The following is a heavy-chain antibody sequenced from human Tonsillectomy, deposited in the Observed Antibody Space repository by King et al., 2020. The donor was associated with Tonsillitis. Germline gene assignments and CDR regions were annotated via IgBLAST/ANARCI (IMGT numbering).Heavy chain of an antibody. V-gene: IGHV3-30*18. D-gene: IGHD3-9*01. J-gene: IGHJ6*02. CDR2: ISYDGSNK. CDR3: AKDSIEILAPPVLSPYGMAV. CDR1: GFTFSNYG. Sequence: VHLVESGGGVVQPARSLRLSCAASGFTFSNYGMHWVRQAPGKGLEWVAVISYDGSNKYYADSVKGRFTISRDNSKNTLYLQVNSVRAEDTAVFYCAKDSIEILAPPVLSPYGMAVWGQGTTVIVSS.